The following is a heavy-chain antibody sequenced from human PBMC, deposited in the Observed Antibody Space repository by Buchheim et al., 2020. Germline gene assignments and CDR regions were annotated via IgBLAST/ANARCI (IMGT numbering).Heavy chain of an antibody. D-gene: IGHD2-2*01. V-gene: IGHV3-7*01. J-gene: IGHJ3*02. CDR2: IAKDGTDK. CDR1: GFTFSSYW. Sequence: EVQLVESGGGLVQPGGSLRLSCAASGFTFSSYWMSWVRQAPGKGLEWVANIAKDGTDKYYVDSVKGRFTMSREHAKNSLHLQMNSLRAEDTAVYYCARKGCSTSSCHDAFDIWGQGT. CDR3: ARKGCSTSSCHDAFDI.